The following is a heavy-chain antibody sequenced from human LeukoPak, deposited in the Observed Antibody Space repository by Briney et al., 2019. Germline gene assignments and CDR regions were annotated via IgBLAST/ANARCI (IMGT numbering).Heavy chain of an antibody. CDR2: INYSGST. CDR3: ARGLTYWYFDL. V-gene: IGHV4-59*01. CDR1: GGSISSYY. Sequence: SETLSLTCTVSGGSISSYYWSWIRQPPGKGLEWIGYINYSGSTNYNPSLKSRVTISVDTSKNQFSLKLSSVTAADTAVYYCARGLTYWYFDLWGRGTLVTVSS. J-gene: IGHJ2*01. D-gene: IGHD4/OR15-4a*01.